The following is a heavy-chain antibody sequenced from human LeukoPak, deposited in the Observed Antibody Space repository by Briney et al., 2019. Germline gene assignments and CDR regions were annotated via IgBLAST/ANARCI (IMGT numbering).Heavy chain of an antibody. D-gene: IGHD3-22*01. Sequence: GGSLRLSCAASGFTFSNYAMSWVRQAPGKGLEWVSVISGSGGNTDYADSVKGRFTISRDNSKNTLSLQMNSLRAEDTAVYYCAKRTPYSSGSYYFDYWGQGTLVTVSS. CDR1: GFTFSNYA. CDR3: AKRTPYSSGSYYFDY. V-gene: IGHV3-23*01. CDR2: ISGSGGNT. J-gene: IGHJ4*02.